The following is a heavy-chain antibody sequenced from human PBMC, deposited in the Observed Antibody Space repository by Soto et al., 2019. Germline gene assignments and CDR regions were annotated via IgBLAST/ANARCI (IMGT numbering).Heavy chain of an antibody. Sequence: GGSLRLSCEASGFTFSSFWMSWVRQAPGKGLEWVANIKQDGSEKYYVDSVKGRFTISRDNAKSSLWLQMNSLRAEDTAVYYCARGPQYYYGSGSYYNFDQWGQGALVTVSS. J-gene: IGHJ4*02. CDR3: ARGPQYYYGSGSYYNFDQ. CDR2: IKQDGSEK. CDR1: GFTFSSFW. V-gene: IGHV3-7*01. D-gene: IGHD3-10*01.